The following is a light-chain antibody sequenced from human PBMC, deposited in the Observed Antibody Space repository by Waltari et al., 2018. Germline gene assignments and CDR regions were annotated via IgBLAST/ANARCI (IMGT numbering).Light chain of an antibody. CDR1: ALPTRF. Sequence: SYELTQPPSVSVSPGRTATITCSGDALPTRFAYWYQQKSGQAPVWVIYEDTKRPSGISDRFSGSNSGAVATLTISGAQVDDEAEYFCFSTDSTGNLRVFGGGTKLTVL. CDR2: EDT. CDR3: FSTDSTGNLRV. J-gene: IGLJ3*02. V-gene: IGLV3-10*01.